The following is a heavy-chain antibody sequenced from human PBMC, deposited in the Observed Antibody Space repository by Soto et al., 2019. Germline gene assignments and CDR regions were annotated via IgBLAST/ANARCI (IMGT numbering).Heavy chain of an antibody. CDR1: GGSISSGGYY. CDR2: IYYSGST. D-gene: IGHD3-9*01. CDR3: ARENTYYDILTGYYNAWFDP. Sequence: LSLTCTVSGGSISSGGYYWSWIRQHPGKGLEWIGYIYYSGSTYYNPSLKSRVTISVDTSKNQFSLKLSSVTAADTAVYYCARENTYYDILTGYYNAWFDPWGQGTLVTVS. V-gene: IGHV4-31*03. J-gene: IGHJ5*02.